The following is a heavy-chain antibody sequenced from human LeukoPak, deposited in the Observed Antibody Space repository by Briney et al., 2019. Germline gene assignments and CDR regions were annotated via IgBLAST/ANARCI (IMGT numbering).Heavy chain of an antibody. Sequence: PSETLSLTCTVSGGSISSYYWSWIRQPPGKGLEWIGYIYYSGSTNYNPSLKSRVTISVDTSKNQFSLKLSSVTAADTAVYYCARGGSSTLSYSWFDPWGQGTLVTVSS. CDR1: GGSISSYY. D-gene: IGHD6-6*01. J-gene: IGHJ5*02. CDR2: IYYSGST. CDR3: ARGGSSTLSYSWFDP. V-gene: IGHV4-59*08.